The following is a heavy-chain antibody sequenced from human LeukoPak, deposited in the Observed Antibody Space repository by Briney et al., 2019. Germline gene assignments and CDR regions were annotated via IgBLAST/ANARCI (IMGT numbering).Heavy chain of an antibody. CDR3: AKVKVGATTSGPFDY. Sequence: GGSLRLSCAASGFTFSSYAMSWVRQAPGKGLEWVSAISGSGGSTYHADSVKGRFTISRDNSMDTLYLQINSLSAEDTAVYYCAKVKVGATTSGPFDYWGQGTLVTVSS. CDR1: GFTFSSYA. J-gene: IGHJ4*02. D-gene: IGHD1-26*01. CDR2: ISGSGGST. V-gene: IGHV3-23*01.